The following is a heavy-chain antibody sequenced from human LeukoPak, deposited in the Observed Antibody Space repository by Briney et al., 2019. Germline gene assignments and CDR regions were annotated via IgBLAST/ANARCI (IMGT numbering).Heavy chain of an antibody. CDR3: AASGSYPPKVLDY. J-gene: IGHJ4*02. Sequence: GRSLRLSCATSGFTFSRYAMHWVRQAPGKGLEWVALISYDANIGSNKYYADSVKGRFTISRDNSKNTLYLQMNSLRAEDTAVYYCAASGSYPPKVLDYWGQGTLVTVSS. CDR1: GFTFSRYA. D-gene: IGHD3-10*01. V-gene: IGHV3-30-3*01. CDR2: ISYDANIGSNK.